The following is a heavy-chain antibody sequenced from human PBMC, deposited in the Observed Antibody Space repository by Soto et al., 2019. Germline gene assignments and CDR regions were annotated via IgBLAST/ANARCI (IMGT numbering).Heavy chain of an antibody. Sequence: QVQLVQSGAEVKKPGASVRVSCKASGYSFTIYGLTWVRQAPGQGPEWMGWISTYDGNTNYAQNFQGRVSMARDTSTSTAYMELRSLRSDDTAVYYCARDRGRPCIGGTCPFDYWGQGTLVTVSS. V-gene: IGHV1-18*01. J-gene: IGHJ4*02. CDR3: ARDRGRPCIGGTCPFDY. CDR1: GYSFTIYG. D-gene: IGHD2-15*01. CDR2: ISTYDGNT.